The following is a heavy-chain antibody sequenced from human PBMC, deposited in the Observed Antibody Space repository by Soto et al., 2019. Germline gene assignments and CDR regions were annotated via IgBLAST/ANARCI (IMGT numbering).Heavy chain of an antibody. J-gene: IGHJ4*02. V-gene: IGHV2-5*01. CDR2: IYGNADK. CDR1: GFSLSTSGVG. CDR3: SHSRGMFPLDY. Sequence: QITLKESGPTLVTPTQTLTLTCTFSGFSLSTSGVGVGWIRQPPGKALEWLALIYGNADKRYSPSLKSRLTITKDTSKNQVVLTITNMDPVDTDTYYCSHSRGMFPLDYWGQGTLVTVSS. D-gene: IGHD3-10*02.